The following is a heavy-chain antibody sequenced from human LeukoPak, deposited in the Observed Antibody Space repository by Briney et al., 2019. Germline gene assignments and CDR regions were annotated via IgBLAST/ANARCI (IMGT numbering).Heavy chain of an antibody. CDR2: ISSTGSSI. V-gene: IGHV3-21*01. Sequence: GGSLRLSCAASGFTFSYYTMSWVRQAPGKGLECVSSISSTGSSIYYADSVKGRFTISRDNAKNSLYLQMSSLRVEDTAVYYGARDNVAWNDVHWFDPWGQGTLVTVSS. D-gene: IGHD1-1*01. CDR1: GFTFSYYT. CDR3: ARDNVAWNDVHWFDP. J-gene: IGHJ5*02.